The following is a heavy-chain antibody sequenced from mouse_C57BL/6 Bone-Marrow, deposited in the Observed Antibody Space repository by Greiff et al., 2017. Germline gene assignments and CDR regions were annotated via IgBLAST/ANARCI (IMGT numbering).Heavy chain of an antibody. CDR2: IDPSDSYT. Sequence: VQLQQPGAELVMPGASVKLSCKASGYTFTSYWMHWVKQRPGQGLEWIGEIDPSDSYTNYNQKFKGKSTLTVDKSSSTAYMQLSSLTSEDSAVYYCARYSNYAYWGQGTLVTVSA. CDR1: GYTFTSYW. CDR3: ARYSNYAY. D-gene: IGHD2-5*01. V-gene: IGHV1-69*01. J-gene: IGHJ3*01.